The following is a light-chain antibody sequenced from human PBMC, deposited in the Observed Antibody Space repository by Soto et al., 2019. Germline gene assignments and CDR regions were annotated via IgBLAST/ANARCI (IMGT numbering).Light chain of an antibody. J-gene: IGKJ5*01. V-gene: IGKV3-11*01. Sequence: EVVLTQSPVTLSLSPGERATLSCRASQSFRGLLAWYQQKPGQAPRLLIYDAYNRATGIPPRFSGSGSETDFTLTIGSLEPEDSAVYYCQQRHMWPITFGQGTRLEMK. CDR3: QQRHMWPIT. CDR2: DAY. CDR1: QSFRGL.